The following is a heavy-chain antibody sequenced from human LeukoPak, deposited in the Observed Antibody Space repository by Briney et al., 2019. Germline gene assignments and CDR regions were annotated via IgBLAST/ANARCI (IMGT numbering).Heavy chain of an antibody. Sequence: PSETLSLTCTVSGGSISSYYWSWVRQPPGKGLEWIGYIYYSGSTNYNPSLKSRVTMSVDTSKTQFSLNLRSVTPEDTAVYYCARNLIPEQLVLNFWGQGTLVTVSS. V-gene: IGHV4-59*01. CDR2: IYYSGST. CDR1: GGSISSYY. D-gene: IGHD6-13*01. J-gene: IGHJ4*02. CDR3: ARNLIPEQLVLNF.